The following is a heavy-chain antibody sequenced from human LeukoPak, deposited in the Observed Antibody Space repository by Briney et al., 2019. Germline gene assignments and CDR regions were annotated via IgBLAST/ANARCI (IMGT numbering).Heavy chain of an antibody. Sequence: PGGSLRLSCAASGFAVSSNHMNWVRQAPGKGLEWVSSISGGDGSTYYADSVKGRFTISGDNSKNTLYLQMNSLRAADTAIYYCAKGLYYMDVWGKGTTVTVSS. CDR1: GFAVSSNH. V-gene: IGHV3-23*01. J-gene: IGHJ6*03. CDR2: ISGGDGST. CDR3: AKGLYYMDV.